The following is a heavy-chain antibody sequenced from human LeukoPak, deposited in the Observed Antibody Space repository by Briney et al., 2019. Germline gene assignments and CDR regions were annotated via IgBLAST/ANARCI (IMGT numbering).Heavy chain of an antibody. CDR3: ARVGGSYYDAFDI. D-gene: IGHD1-26*01. Sequence: GGSLRLSCAASGFTVSSNYMSWVRQAPGKGLGWVSVIYSGGSTYYADSVKGRFTISRHNSKNTLYLQMNSLRAEDTAVYYCARVGGSYYDAFDIWGQRTMVTVSS. V-gene: IGHV3-53*04. J-gene: IGHJ3*02. CDR2: IYSGGST. CDR1: GFTVSSNY.